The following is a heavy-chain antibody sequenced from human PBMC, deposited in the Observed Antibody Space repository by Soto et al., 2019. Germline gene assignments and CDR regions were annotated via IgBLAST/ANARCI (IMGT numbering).Heavy chain of an antibody. CDR2: ISGSGGRT. J-gene: IGHJ6*02. CDR1: GFTFSSYA. CDR3: AKDGNIAVRPWDYYYYCMDV. Sequence: GGSLTLCSAASGFTFSSYAMSCVRQAPGKGLEWVSAISGSGGRTYYADSVKGRFTISRDNSKNTLYLQMNSLRAEDTAAYYCAKDGNIAVRPWDYYYYCMDVWRRGTSVPVS. D-gene: IGHD6-6*01. V-gene: IGHV3-23*01.